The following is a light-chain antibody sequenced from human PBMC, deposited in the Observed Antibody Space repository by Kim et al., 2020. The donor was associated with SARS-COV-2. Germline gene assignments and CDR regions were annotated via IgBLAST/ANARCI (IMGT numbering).Light chain of an antibody. Sequence: GQKVTISCSGSDSNIVDHYVFCYQHFPGTAPNLLIYDNSQRPSAIPDRFSASKSGTSASLDITGLQTGDEADYYCATWDTGLRGGVFGGGTQLTVL. CDR2: DNS. V-gene: IGLV1-51*01. CDR3: ATWDTGLRGGV. J-gene: IGLJ2*01. CDR1: DSNIVDHY.